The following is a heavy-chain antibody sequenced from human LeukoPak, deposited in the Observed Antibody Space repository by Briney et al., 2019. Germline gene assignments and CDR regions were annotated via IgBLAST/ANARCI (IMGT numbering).Heavy chain of an antibody. Sequence: GGSLRLSCAASGFTFSSYSMNWVRQAPGKGLEWVSSISSSSSYIYYADSVKGRFTISRDNAKNSLYLQMNSLRAEDTAVYCCARGGPYFPSSGFDYWAREPWSPSPQ. V-gene: IGHV3-21*01. J-gene: IGHJ4*02. CDR2: ISSSSSYI. D-gene: IGHD6-19*01. CDR1: GFTFSSYS. CDR3: ARGGPYFPSSGFDY.